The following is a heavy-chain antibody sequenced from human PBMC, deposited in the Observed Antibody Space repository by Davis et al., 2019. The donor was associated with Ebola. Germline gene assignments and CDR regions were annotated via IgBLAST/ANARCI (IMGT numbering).Heavy chain of an antibody. V-gene: IGHV1-69*13. Sequence: SVKVSCKASGGTFSSYAISWVRQAPGQGLEWMGGIIPIFGTANYAQKFQGRVTITADESTSTAYMELSSLRSEDTAVYYCARPPSYYDFWSGYEAFDIWGQGTMVTVSS. J-gene: IGHJ3*02. CDR3: ARPPSYYDFWSGYEAFDI. CDR2: IIPIFGTA. D-gene: IGHD3-3*01. CDR1: GGTFSSYA.